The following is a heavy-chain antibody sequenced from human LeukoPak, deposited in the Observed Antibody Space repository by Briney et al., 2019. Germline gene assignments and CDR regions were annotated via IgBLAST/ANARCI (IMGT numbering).Heavy chain of an antibody. J-gene: IGHJ4*02. D-gene: IGHD3-10*01. V-gene: IGHV4-34*01. CDR2: INHSGST. CDR3: ARGRGYYGSGRTLFDY. Sequence: XSXXXXXPGXGLEWIGXINHSGSTNYNPSLKSRVTISVDTSKNQFSLKLSSVTAADTAVYYCARGRGYYGSGRTLFDYWGQGTLVTVSS.